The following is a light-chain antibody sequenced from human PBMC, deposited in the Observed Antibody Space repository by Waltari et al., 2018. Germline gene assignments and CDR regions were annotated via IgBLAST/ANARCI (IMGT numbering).Light chain of an antibody. Sequence: DIQMTQSPSSLSASVGDRVTITCRASQSVSIYVNWYQQKVGEAPKLLIHAASSLHSGVPSRFSGSGSGTEFTLAINNLQPDDFATYYCQQSYGSAEGACGPGTKLEI. CDR1: QSVSIY. CDR2: AAS. J-gene: IGKJ2*01. V-gene: IGKV1-39*01. CDR3: QQSYGSAEGA.